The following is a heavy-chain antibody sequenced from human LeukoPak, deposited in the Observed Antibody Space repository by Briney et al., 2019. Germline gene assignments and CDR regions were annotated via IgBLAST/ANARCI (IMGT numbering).Heavy chain of an antibody. V-gene: IGHV4-39*01. J-gene: IGHJ4*02. CDR2: IYYSGST. CDR1: GGSISSSSYY. CDR3: ARSRSRARGVYSNPDYGDYGGY. Sequence: PSETLSLTCTVSGGSISSSSYYWGWIRQPPGKGLEWIGSIYYSGSTYYNPSLKSRVTISVDTSKNQFSLKLSSVTAADTAVYYCARSRSRARGVYSNPDYGDYGGYWGQGTLVTVSS. D-gene: IGHD4-17*01.